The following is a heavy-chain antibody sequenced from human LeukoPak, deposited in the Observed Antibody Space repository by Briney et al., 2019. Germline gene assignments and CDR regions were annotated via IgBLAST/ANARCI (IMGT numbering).Heavy chain of an antibody. D-gene: IGHD4/OR15-4a*01. CDR3: ARHCTPQGALWCANDAFDI. Sequence: PSETLSLTCTVSGGSISSYYWSWIRQPPGKGLEWIGYIYYSGSTNYNPSLKSRVTISVDTSKDQFSLKLSSVAAADTAVYCCARHCTPQGALWCANDAFDIWGQGTMVTVSS. CDR2: IYYSGST. V-gene: IGHV4-59*08. J-gene: IGHJ3*02. CDR1: GGSISSYY.